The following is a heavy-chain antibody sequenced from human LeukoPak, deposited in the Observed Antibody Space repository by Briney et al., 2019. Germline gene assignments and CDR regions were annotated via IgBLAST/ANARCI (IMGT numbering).Heavy chain of an antibody. D-gene: IGHD3-22*01. CDR2: IIPIFGTA. V-gene: IGHV1-69*13. CDR1: GGTFSSYA. CDR3: ARESTDYYDTSGYYYGPIY. J-gene: IGHJ4*02. Sequence: ASVKVSCKASGGTFSSYAISWVRQAPGQGLEGMGGIIPIFGTANYPQKFQGRVTITADESTTTAYMELSSLRSEDTAVYYCARESTDYYDTSGYYYGPIYWGQGTLVTVSS.